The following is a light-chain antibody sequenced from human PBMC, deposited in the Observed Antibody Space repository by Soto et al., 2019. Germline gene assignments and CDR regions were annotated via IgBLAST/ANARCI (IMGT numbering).Light chain of an antibody. CDR3: QQYKSYPLT. Sequence: IRMTQSPSTLSASIGDRVTITCRASQDIRSWMGWYQQKPGKAPRFLIYKASNLLGGVPSRFSGSGSGTEYTLTISSLQPDDFATYYCQQYKSYPLTFGGGTKVEIK. CDR1: QDIRSW. CDR2: KAS. J-gene: IGKJ4*01. V-gene: IGKV1-5*03.